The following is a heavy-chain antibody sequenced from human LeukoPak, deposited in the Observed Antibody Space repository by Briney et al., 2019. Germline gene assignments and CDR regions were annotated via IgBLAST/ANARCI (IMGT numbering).Heavy chain of an antibody. CDR1: GFTFSSYG. CDR3: AKDSWLPPHYFDY. Sequence: PGGSLRLSCAASGFTFSSYGMHWVRQPPGKGLEWVAFIRYDGSNKYYADSVKGRFTISRDNSKNTLYLQMNGLRAEDTAVYYCAKDSWLPPHYFDYWGQGTLVTVSS. J-gene: IGHJ4*02. CDR2: IRYDGSNK. V-gene: IGHV3-30*02. D-gene: IGHD5-18*01.